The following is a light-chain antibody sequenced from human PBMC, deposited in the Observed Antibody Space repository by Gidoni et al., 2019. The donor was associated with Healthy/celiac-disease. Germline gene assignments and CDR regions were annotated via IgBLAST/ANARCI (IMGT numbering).Light chain of an antibody. V-gene: IGKV3-20*01. J-gene: IGKJ1*01. CDR2: GAS. CDR1: QSVSSSY. Sequence: EFVLSQSPGTLSLYPGERATLSCMASQSVSSSYLAWYQQKPDQDPRLLFYGASSRAAGIPDRLGGSGSGTDFTLDISRLEAGSVAVYYCKQYGRSPRTCGQGTKVEIK. CDR3: KQYGRSPRT.